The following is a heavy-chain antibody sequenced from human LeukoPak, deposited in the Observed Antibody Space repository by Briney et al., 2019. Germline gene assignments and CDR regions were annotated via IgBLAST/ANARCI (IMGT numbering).Heavy chain of an antibody. CDR1: GFTFSSYA. J-gene: IGHJ6*03. Sequence: GGSLRLSCAASGFTFSSYAMHWVRQAPGKGLEWVAVISYDGSNKYYADSVKGRFTISRDNSKNTLYLQMNSLRAEDTAVYYCARGRAIMDVWGKGTTVTVSS. V-gene: IGHV3-30*04. CDR2: ISYDGSNK. CDR3: ARGRAIMDV.